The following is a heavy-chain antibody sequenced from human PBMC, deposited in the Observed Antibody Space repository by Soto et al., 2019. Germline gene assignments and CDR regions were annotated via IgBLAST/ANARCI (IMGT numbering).Heavy chain of an antibody. CDR1: GGSFSGYY. V-gene: IGHV4-34*01. J-gene: IGHJ4*02. CDR2: ITHSGST. D-gene: IGHD3-22*01. Sequence: QVQLQQWGAGLLKPSETLSLTCAVYGGSFSGYYWSWIRQPPGKGLEWIGEITHSGSTNYNPSLKSRVTISVDTSKNQFSLKLSSVTAADTAVYYCARGGWGSGYFPFDYWGQGTLVTVSS. CDR3: ARGGWGSGYFPFDY.